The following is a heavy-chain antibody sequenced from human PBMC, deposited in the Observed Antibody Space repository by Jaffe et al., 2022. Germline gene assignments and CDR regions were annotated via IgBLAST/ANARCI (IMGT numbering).Heavy chain of an antibody. Sequence: QVQLVESGGGVVQPGGSLRLSCAASGFTFSSYGMHWVRQAPGKGLEWVAFIRYDGSNKYYADSVKGRFTISRDNSKNTLYLQMNSLRAEDTAVYYCAKDRAAAVAQDYWGQGTLVTVSS. CDR3: AKDRAAAVAQDY. CDR2: IRYDGSNK. D-gene: IGHD6-19*01. J-gene: IGHJ4*02. CDR1: GFTFSSYG. V-gene: IGHV3-30*02.